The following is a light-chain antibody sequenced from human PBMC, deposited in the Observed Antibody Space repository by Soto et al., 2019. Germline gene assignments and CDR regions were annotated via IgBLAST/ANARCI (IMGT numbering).Light chain of an antibody. J-gene: IGKJ3*01. Sequence: EIVLTQSPGTLSLSPGERATLSCRASQSVSSSYLAWYQQKPGQAPRLLIYGASSRATGIPDSFSGSGSGTDFTLSISRLEPEGFAVYYCQQYGSSPFTCGPGTKVDSK. CDR2: GAS. CDR1: QSVSSSY. V-gene: IGKV3-20*01. CDR3: QQYGSSPFT.